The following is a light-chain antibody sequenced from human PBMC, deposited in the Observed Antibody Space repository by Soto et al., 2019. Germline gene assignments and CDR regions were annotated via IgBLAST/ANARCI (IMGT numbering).Light chain of an antibody. CDR1: QSVSSSY. CDR2: GAS. V-gene: IGKV3-20*01. Sequence: EIVLTQSPGTLSLSPGERATLSCRASQSVSSSYLAWYQQKPGLAPRLLIYGASSRATGIPDRFSGSGSGTDFTLTISRLEPEDFAVYFCQYYDSFRTFGQGTKVDIK. J-gene: IGKJ1*01. CDR3: QYYDSFRT.